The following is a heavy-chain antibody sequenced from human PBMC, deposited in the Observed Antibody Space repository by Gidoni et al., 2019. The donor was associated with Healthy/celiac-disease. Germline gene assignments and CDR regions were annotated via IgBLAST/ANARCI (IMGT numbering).Heavy chain of an antibody. V-gene: IGHV4-34*01. CDR1: GASFSGYY. CDR2: INHSGST. CDR3: ARGVVVAATPWYYYYGMDV. Sequence: QVQLQQWAAGLLKPSETLYLTCAVSGASFSGYYGCWIRQPPGKVLEWNGEINHSGSTNYNPSLKSRVTISVDTSKNQFSLKLSSVTAADTAVYYCARGVVVAATPWYYYYGMDVWGQGTTVTVSS. J-gene: IGHJ6*02. D-gene: IGHD2-15*01.